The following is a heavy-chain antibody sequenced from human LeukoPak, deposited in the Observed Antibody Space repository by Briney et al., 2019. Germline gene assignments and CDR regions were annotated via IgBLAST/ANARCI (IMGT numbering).Heavy chain of an antibody. Sequence: GASVKVSCKVSGYTFTDYYMHWVQQAPGKGLEWMVLVDPEDSETIYAEKFQGRVTITADTSTDTAYMDLSSLRSEDTAVYYCATLRPRDIVVVPAAISAPPNWFDPWGQGTLVTVSS. CDR3: ATLRPRDIVVVPAAISAPPNWFDP. V-gene: IGHV1-69-2*01. J-gene: IGHJ5*02. CDR1: GYTFTDYY. CDR2: VDPEDSET. D-gene: IGHD2-2*01.